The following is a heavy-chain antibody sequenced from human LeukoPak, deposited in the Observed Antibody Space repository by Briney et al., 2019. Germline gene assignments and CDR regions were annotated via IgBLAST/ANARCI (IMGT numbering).Heavy chain of an antibody. D-gene: IGHD3-16*01. J-gene: IGHJ5*02. V-gene: IGHV3-23*01. CDR2: ISGSGGTP. Sequence: GGSLRLSCAASGSTFSSIAMSWVRQAPGKGLEWVSTISGSGGTPYYADSVRGRFTISRDNSKNTLGLQMNSLRVDDTAIYYCIPRGILHSWGQGTLVTVSS. CDR1: GSTFSSIA. CDR3: IPRGILHS.